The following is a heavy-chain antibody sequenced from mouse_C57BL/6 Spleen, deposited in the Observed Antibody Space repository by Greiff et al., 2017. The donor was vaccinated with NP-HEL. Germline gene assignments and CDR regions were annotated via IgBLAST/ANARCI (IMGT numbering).Heavy chain of an antibody. Sequence: EVKLVESGGDLVKPGGSLKLSCAASGFTFSSYGMSWVRQTPDKRLEWVATISSGDSYTYYPDSVKGRFTISTDTANNTLYLQMSSLKSADTAMYYCAKQGYYGREGVYFDGRGQRITLTVSS. V-gene: IGHV5-6*01. J-gene: IGHJ2*01. D-gene: IGHD1-1*01. CDR1: GFTFSSYG. CDR2: ISSGDSYT. CDR3: AKQGYYGREGVYFDG.